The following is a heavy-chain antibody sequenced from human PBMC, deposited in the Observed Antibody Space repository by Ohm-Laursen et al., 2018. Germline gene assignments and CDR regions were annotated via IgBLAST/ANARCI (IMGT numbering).Heavy chain of an antibody. CDR2: INAYKNDL. CDR1: GFSFSSYV. J-gene: IGHJ4*02. CDR3: ARDRDWAIDY. V-gene: IGHV3-48*02. Sequence: GSLRLSCSASGFSFSSYVMNWVRQAPGKGLEWLSYINAYKNDLFYADSVKGRFTISRDNAENLLYLQMDRLRDDDTAVYYCARDRDWAIDYWGQGTLVTVSS. D-gene: IGHD3/OR15-3a*01.